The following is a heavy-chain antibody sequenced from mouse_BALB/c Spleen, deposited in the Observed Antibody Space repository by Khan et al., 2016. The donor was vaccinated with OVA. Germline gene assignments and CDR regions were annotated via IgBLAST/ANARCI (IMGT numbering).Heavy chain of an antibody. CDR3: ARGNYYGYYFDY. D-gene: IGHD1-1*01. CDR1: GYSITSGYA. Sequence: EVKLEESGPGLVKPSQSLSLTCTVTGYSITSGYAWNWIRQFPGNKLEWMGYISYSGGNSYNPSLKSRISINRDTSKNQFFLQLNSVTTEDTATYYCARGNYYGYYFDYWGQGTPLTVSS. J-gene: IGHJ2*01. V-gene: IGHV3-2*02. CDR2: ISYSGGN.